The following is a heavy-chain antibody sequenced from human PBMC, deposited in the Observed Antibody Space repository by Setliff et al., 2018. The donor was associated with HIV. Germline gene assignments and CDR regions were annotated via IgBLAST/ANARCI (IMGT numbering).Heavy chain of an antibody. V-gene: IGHV4-31*03. CDR1: GGSISSGSYY. CDR3: ARYRRPPYYLDY. CDR2: IFYSGST. J-gene: IGHJ4*02. Sequence: SETLSLTCSVSGGSISSGSYYWSWIRQHPGKGLEWIGYIFYSGSTTYNPSLKSRLTISIDTSKNRFSLKLKSVTAADTAVYYCARYRRPPYYLDYWGQGTLVTVSS. D-gene: IGHD3-16*02.